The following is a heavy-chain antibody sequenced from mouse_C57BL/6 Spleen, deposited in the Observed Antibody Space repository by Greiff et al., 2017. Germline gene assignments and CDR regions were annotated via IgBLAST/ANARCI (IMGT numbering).Heavy chain of an antibody. J-gene: IGHJ2*01. CDR1: GYTFTDYY. V-gene: IGHV1-26*01. D-gene: IGHD4-1*01. CDR2: INPNNGGT. Sequence: EVQLQQSGPELVKPGASVEISCKASGYTFTDYYMNWVKQSHGKSLEWIGDINPNNGGTSYNQKFKGKATLTVDKSSSTAYMELRSLTSEDSAVYYCARLGEGGYWGQGTTLTVSS. CDR3: ARLGEGGY.